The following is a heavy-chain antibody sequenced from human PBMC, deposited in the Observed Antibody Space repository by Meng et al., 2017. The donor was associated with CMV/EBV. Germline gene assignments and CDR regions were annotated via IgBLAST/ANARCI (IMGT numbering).Heavy chain of an antibody. D-gene: IGHD1-1*01. CDR1: GVSISSYC. J-gene: IGHJ6*02. V-gene: IGHV4-4*07. CDR3: ARTTGTDHYYYYGMDV. CDR2: IYTSGST. Sequence: VQLQESGPGLVTHSETLSLTCTVSGVSISSYCWCWIRQPAGKGLEWIGRIYTSGSTNYNPSLKSRVTMSVDTSKNQFSLKLSSVTAADTAVYYCARTTGTDHYYYYGMDVWGQGTTVTVSS.